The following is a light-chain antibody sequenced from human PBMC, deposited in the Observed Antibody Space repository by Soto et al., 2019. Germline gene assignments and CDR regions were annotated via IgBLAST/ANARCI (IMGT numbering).Light chain of an antibody. CDR2: DAS. CDR3: QQYDNRLT. Sequence: IQLTQSPSSLSASVGDRVTITCQASQDIRSHLNWYQQKPGKAPKLLIYDASNLEAGVPSRFSGSGSGTDFTLTISSLQPEDIATYYCQQYDNRLTFGGGTKVEIK. J-gene: IGKJ4*01. V-gene: IGKV1-33*01. CDR1: QDIRSH.